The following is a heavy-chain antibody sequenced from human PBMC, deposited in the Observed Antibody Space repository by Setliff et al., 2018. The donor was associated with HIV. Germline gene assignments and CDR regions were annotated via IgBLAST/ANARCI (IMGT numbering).Heavy chain of an antibody. V-gene: IGHV4-61*02. CDR2: IYTSGST. Sequence: SSETLSLTCTVSGGSISSGSYYWSWIRQPAGKGLEWIGRIYTSGSTNYNPSLKSRVTISVDTSKNQLSLHLNSVTAADTAVYYCVRERRRSPLSYGLDVWGQGTTVTVSS. CDR1: GGSISSGSYY. J-gene: IGHJ6*02. CDR3: VRERRRSPLSYGLDV.